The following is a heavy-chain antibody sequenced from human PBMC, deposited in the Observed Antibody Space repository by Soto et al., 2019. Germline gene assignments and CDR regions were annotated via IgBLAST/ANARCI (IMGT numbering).Heavy chain of an antibody. V-gene: IGHV1-69*01. D-gene: IGHD6-19*01. CDR1: GGTFSSYA. J-gene: IGHJ6*02. CDR2: IIPIFGTA. Sequence: QVQLVQSGAEVKKPGSSVKVSCKASGGTFSSYAISWVRQAPGQGLEWMGGIIPIFGTANYAQKFQGRVTITADESTSTAYMELSSLRSEDTAVYYCARGKDSSGWYGSATYYYYGMDVWGQGTTVTVSS. CDR3: ARGKDSSGWYGSATYYYYGMDV.